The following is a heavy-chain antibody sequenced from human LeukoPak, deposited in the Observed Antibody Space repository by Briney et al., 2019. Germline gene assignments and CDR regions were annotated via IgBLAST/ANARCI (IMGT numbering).Heavy chain of an antibody. D-gene: IGHD6-13*01. Sequence: PGGSLRLSCAASGFTFSSSGMHWVRQAPGKGLEWVLFIRYDGSNKYYADSVKGRFTISRDNSKNTLFLQMNSLRAEDTAVYYCAKDNHRGRWYEYYFFESWGQGNLVTVSS. V-gene: IGHV3-30*02. CDR2: IRYDGSNK. J-gene: IGHJ4*02. CDR3: AKDNHRGRWYEYYFFES. CDR1: GFTFSSSG.